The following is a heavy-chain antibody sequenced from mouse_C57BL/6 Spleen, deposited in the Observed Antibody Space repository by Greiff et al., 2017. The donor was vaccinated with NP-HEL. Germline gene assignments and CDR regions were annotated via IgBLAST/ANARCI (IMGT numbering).Heavy chain of an antibody. J-gene: IGHJ3*01. D-gene: IGHD2-3*01. V-gene: IGHV5-17*01. CDR3: ARSYDGYYSWFAY. CDR1: GFTFSDYG. Sequence: EVQVVESGGGLVKPGGSLKLSCAASGFTFSDYGMHWVRQAPEKGLEWVAYISSGSSTIYYADTVKGRFTISRDNAKNTLFLQMTSLRSEDTAMYYCARSYDGYYSWFAYWGQGTLVTVSA. CDR2: ISSGSSTI.